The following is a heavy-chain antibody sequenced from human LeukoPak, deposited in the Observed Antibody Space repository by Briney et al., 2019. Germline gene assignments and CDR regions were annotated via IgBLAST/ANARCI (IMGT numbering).Heavy chain of an antibody. Sequence: GGSRRLSCAASGFTVSNDYMAWVRQAPGRGLEWVSLIYGDGTTFYTDSVKGRFTISRDNFKNTLYLQMSSLRPEDTALYYCARDRAGAQSWVALDPWGQGTLVTVSS. V-gene: IGHV3-66*02. CDR2: IYGDGTT. D-gene: IGHD3-10*01. CDR3: ARDRAGAQSWVALDP. CDR1: GFTVSNDY. J-gene: IGHJ5*02.